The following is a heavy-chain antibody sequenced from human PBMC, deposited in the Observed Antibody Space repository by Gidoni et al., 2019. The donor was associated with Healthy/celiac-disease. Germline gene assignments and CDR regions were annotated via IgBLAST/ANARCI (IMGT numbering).Heavy chain of an antibody. CDR3: VHRHKTTVTTQYFDY. CDR2: IYWDDDK. J-gene: IGHJ4*02. Sequence: QITLKESGPTLVKPTQTLTLTCTFSGFSLSTSGVGVGWIRQPPGKALEWLALIYWDDDKRYSPSLKSRLTITKDTSKNQVVLTMTNMDPVDTATYYCVHRHKTTVTTQYFDYWGQGTLVTVSS. V-gene: IGHV2-5*02. CDR1: GFSLSTSGVG. D-gene: IGHD4-4*01.